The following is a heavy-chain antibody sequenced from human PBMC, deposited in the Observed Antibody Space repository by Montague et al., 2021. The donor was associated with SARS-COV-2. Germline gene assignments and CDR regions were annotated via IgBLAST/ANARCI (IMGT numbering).Heavy chain of an antibody. CDR1: GDSVSSTSAS. J-gene: IGHJ3*01. D-gene: IGHD3-3*02. CDR2: TYYRSWWRS. CDR3: ASAFYGDRWAFDV. Sequence: CAISGDSVSSTSASWNWIRQSPSRGLEWLGRTYYRSWWRSQYPGSLGSRITISGDTSKNQFSLQLNSVTPEDTAVYYCASAFYGDRWAFDVWGQGTMVTVSS. V-gene: IGHV6-1*01.